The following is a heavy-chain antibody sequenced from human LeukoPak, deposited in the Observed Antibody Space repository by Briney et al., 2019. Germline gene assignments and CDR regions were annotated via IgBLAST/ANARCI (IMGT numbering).Heavy chain of an antibody. CDR2: ISAYNGNT. CDR1: GYTFTNYG. V-gene: IGHV1-18*01. Sequence: ASVKVSCKASGYTFTNYGISWVRQAPGQGLEWMGWISAYNGNTHYAQKLQGRVTMTTDTSTSTAYMELRSLRSDDTAVYYCATDQRAKVVLIMGSPLGYWGQGTLVTVSS. CDR3: ATDQRAKVVLIMGSPLGY. D-gene: IGHD3-16*01. J-gene: IGHJ4*02.